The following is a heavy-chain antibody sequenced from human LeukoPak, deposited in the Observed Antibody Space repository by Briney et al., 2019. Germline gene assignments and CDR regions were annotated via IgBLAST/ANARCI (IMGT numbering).Heavy chain of an antibody. J-gene: IGHJ6*02. CDR2: IKEDGSQK. CDR1: GFSFGSFW. V-gene: IGHV3-7*01. Sequence: GGSLRLSCAASGFSFGSFWMTWVRQAPGKGLEWVGHIKEDGSQKQYVDSVRGRFTISRDNAKDSLYLQMNSLRAEDTAVYYCARDLNQYYYYGMDVWGQGTTVTVSS. CDR3: ARDLNQYYYYGMDV.